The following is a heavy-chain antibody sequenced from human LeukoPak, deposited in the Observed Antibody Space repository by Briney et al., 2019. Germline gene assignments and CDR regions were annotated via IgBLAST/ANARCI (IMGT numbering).Heavy chain of an antibody. CDR2: IYYSGST. J-gene: IGHJ5*02. V-gene: IGHV4-59*01. Sequence: SETLSLTCTVSGGSISSYYWSWIRQPPGKGLEWIGYIYYSGSTNYNPSLKSRVTISVDTSKNQFSLKLSSVTAADTAVYYCARFPKQQLVGWFDPWGQGTLVTV. CDR1: GGSISSYY. CDR3: ARFPKQQLVGWFDP. D-gene: IGHD6-13*01.